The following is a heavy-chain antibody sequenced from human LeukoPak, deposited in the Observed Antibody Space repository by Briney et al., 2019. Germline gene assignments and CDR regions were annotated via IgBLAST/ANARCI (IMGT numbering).Heavy chain of an antibody. CDR2: ISYDGSNK. D-gene: IGHD6-13*01. J-gene: IGHJ5*02. CDR3: ARDPGGSYSSSWNGGWFDP. V-gene: IGHV3-30-3*01. Sequence: GGSLRLSCAASGFTFSSYAMHWVRQAPGKGLEWVAVISYDGSNKYYADSVKGRFTISRDNSKNTLYLQMNSLRAEDTAVYYCARDPGGSYSSSWNGGWFDPWGQGTLVTVSS. CDR1: GFTFSSYA.